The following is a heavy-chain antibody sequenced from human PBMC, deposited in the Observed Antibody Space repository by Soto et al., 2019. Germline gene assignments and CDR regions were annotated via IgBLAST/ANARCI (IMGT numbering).Heavy chain of an antibody. CDR3: ARHVEGAESYSYDI. CDR1: GGYISGYY. V-gene: IGHV4-59*01. CDR2: VYDSGT. Sequence: QLQLQESGPGLVKPSETLSLICTVSGGYISGYYWNWIRQPPGKGLEWIGFVYDSGTSYNASLTSRLTISIDTSKTQFTLTRSSVTAADTAVYYCARHVEGAESYSYDIWGQGIMVTVSS. D-gene: IGHD2-21*01. J-gene: IGHJ3*02.